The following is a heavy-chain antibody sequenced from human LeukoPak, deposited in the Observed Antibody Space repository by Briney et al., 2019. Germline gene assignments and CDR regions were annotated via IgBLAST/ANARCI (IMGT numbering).Heavy chain of an antibody. Sequence: SETLSLTCTVSGGSTSSSSYYWGWIRQPPGKGLEWIGSIYYSGSTYYNPSLKSRVTISVDTSKNQFSLNLTSVTAADTAVYYCARVAGRYYYYYMDVWGKGTTVTVSS. CDR1: GGSTSSSSYY. CDR2: IYYSGST. CDR3: ARVAGRYYYYYMDV. J-gene: IGHJ6*03. V-gene: IGHV4-39*01. D-gene: IGHD2-15*01.